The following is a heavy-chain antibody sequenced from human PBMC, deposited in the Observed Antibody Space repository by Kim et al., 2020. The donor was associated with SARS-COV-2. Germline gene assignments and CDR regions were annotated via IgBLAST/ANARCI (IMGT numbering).Heavy chain of an antibody. CDR3: ARFKYYYGSGSYYNGGAEYFQH. CDR1: GYSFTSYW. CDR2: IYPGDSDT. Sequence: GESLKISCKGSGYSFTSYWIGWVRQMPGKGLEWMGIIYPGDSDTRYSPSFQGQVTISADKSISTAYLQWSSLKASDTAMYYCARFKYYYGSGSYYNGGAEYFQHWGQGTLVTVSP. J-gene: IGHJ1*01. V-gene: IGHV5-51*01. D-gene: IGHD3-10*01.